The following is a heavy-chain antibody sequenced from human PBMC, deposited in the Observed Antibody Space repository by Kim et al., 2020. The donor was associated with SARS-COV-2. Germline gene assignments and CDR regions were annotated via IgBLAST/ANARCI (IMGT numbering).Heavy chain of an antibody. V-gene: IGHV5-51*01. CDR1: GYSFTSYW. D-gene: IGHD2-21*02. CDR2: IYPGDSDT. CDR3: ARLSYCGGDCYSPLYYFDY. J-gene: IGHJ4*02. Sequence: GESLKISCKGSGYSFTSYWIGWVRQMPGKGLEWMGIIYPGDSDTRYSPSFQGQVTISADKSISTAYLQWSSLKASDTAMYYCARLSYCGGDCYSPLYYFDYWGQGTLVTVSS.